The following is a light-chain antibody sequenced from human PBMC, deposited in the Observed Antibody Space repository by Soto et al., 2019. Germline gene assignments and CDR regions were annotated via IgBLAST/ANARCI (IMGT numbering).Light chain of an antibody. CDR2: EVT. CDR3: CSYGGSDTDV. CDR1: SSDVGGYNY. J-gene: IGLJ2*01. V-gene: IGLV2-11*01. Sequence: QSVLTQPRSVSGSPGQSVTISCTGTSSDVGGYNYVSWYQQHPGKAPKLMIYEVTKRPSGVPDRFSGSKSANTASLTISGLQAEDEAHYYCCSYGGSDTDVFGGGTKLTVL.